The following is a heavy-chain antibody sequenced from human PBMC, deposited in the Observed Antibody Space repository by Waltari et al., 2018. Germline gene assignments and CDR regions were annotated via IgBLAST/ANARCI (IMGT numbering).Heavy chain of an antibody. CDR3: ARDGFTYYYGSGSYNY. Sequence: QVQLVQSGAEVKKPGSSVKVSCKASGGTFSSYAISWVRQSPGPGLEWIGGILPIFGTADYAQKVQGRVTITADESTSTAYMELSSLRSEDTAVYYCARDGFTYYYGSGSYNYWGQGTLVTVSS. J-gene: IGHJ4*02. D-gene: IGHD3-10*01. V-gene: IGHV1-69*13. CDR2: ILPIFGTA. CDR1: GGTFSSYA.